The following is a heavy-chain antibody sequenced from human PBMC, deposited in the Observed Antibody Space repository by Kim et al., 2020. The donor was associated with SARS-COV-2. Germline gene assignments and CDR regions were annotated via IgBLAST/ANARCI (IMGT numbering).Heavy chain of an antibody. V-gene: IGHV3-72*01. J-gene: IGHJ4*02. Sequence: GGSLRLSCAVSGFTFSDHYMDWVRQAPGKGLEWVGRNRNKANSYTTEYAASVKGRFTISRDDSKNSLHLEMNSLKTEDTAVYYCARVINKYGDYVADYWGQGTLVTVSS. CDR1: GFTFSDHY. CDR3: ARVINKYGDYVADY. D-gene: IGHD4-17*01. CDR2: NRNKANSYTT.